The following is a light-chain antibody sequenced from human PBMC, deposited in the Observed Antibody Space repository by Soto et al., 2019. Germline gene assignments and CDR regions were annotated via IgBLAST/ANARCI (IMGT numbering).Light chain of an antibody. CDR3: QSYDSSLTVV. CDR2: GNI. J-gene: IGLJ2*01. Sequence: QSVLTQPPSVSGAPGQRVTISCTGSSSNIGAGYDVHWYQQVPGTAPKLLIYGNINRPSGVPDRFSGSKSGTSASLAITGLQADDEADYSCQSYDSSLTVVFGGGTTLTVL. CDR1: SSNIGAGYD. V-gene: IGLV1-40*01.